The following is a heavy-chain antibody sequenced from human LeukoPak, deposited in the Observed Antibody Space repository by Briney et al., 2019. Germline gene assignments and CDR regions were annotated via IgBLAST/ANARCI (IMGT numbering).Heavy chain of an antibody. D-gene: IGHD2-15*01. CDR2: ISYDGSNK. CDR1: GFTFSSYG. J-gene: IGHJ6*02. CDR3: AKGDYHCSGGSCYSYYYGMDV. Sequence: GGSLRLSCAASGFTFSSYGMHWVRQAPGKGLEWVAVISYDGSNKYYADSVKGRFTISRDNSKNTLYLQMNSLRAEDTAAYYCAKGDYHCSGGSCYSYYYGMDVWGQGTTVTVSS. V-gene: IGHV3-30*18.